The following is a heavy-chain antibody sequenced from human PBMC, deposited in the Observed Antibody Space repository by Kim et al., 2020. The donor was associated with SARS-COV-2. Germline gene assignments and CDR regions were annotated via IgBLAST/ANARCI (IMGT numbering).Heavy chain of an antibody. Sequence: QKFQGRVTMTRDTSTSTVYMELSSLRSEDTAVYYCARYRLAAGTPLGLDYWGQGTLVTVSS. V-gene: IGHV1-46*01. J-gene: IGHJ4*02. D-gene: IGHD6-13*01. CDR3: ARYRLAAGTPLGLDY.